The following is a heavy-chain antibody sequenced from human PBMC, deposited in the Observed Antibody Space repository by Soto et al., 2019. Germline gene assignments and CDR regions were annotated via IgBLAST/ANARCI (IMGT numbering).Heavy chain of an antibody. CDR2: INHSGST. D-gene: IGHD5-18*01. Sequence: SETLSLTCAVYGGSFSGYYWSWIRQPPGKGLEWIGEINHSGSTNYNPSLKSRVTISVDTSKNQFSLKLSSVTAADTAVYYCARGDRRGYSYGYSGYWGQGTLVTVSS. CDR1: GGSFSGYY. V-gene: IGHV4-34*01. CDR3: ARGDRRGYSYGYSGY. J-gene: IGHJ4*02.